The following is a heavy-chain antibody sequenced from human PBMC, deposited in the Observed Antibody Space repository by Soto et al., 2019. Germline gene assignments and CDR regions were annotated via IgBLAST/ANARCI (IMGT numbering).Heavy chain of an antibody. J-gene: IGHJ5*02. CDR1: GDTFTSYA. Sequence: QAQLVQSGAEVKKPGSSVKVSCKASGDTFTSYAISWVRQAPGQGLEWMGGLIPVFGTPDYAQQFQGRVTITADESTSTAYMELTSLRFEDTAVYYWANLGIATEEWGSWGQGTLVTVSS. CDR2: LIPVFGTP. V-gene: IGHV1-69*12. D-gene: IGHD6-13*01. CDR3: ANLGIATEEWGS.